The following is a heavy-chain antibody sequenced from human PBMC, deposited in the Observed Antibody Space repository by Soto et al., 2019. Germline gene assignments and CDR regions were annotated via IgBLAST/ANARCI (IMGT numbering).Heavy chain of an antibody. CDR2: ISYDGSNK. Sequence: PGGSLRLSCAASGFTFSSYGMHWVRQAPGKGLEWVAVISYDGSNKYYADSVKGRFTISRDNSKNTLYLQMNSLRAEDTAVYYCAKGGSGWFCYYYGMDVWGQGTTVTVSS. D-gene: IGHD6-19*01. V-gene: IGHV3-30*18. J-gene: IGHJ6*02. CDR3: AKGGSGWFCYYYGMDV. CDR1: GFTFSSYG.